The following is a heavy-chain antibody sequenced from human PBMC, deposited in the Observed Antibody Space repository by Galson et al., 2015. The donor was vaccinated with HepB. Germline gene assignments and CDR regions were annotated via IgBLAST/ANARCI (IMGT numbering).Heavy chain of an antibody. J-gene: IGHJ2*01. Sequence: SVKVSCKASGYTFTSYGISWVRQAPGQGLEWMGWISAYNGNTNYAQKLQGRVTMTTDTSTSTAYMELRSLRSDDTAVYYCARQKNWGSVDWYCDLWGRDTLVTVSS. CDR3: ARQKNWGSVDWYCDL. D-gene: IGHD7-27*01. CDR2: ISAYNGNT. CDR1: GYTFTSYG. V-gene: IGHV1-18*04.